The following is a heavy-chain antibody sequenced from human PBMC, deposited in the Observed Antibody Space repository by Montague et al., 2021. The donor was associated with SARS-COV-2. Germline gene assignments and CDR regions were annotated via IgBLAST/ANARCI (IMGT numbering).Heavy chain of an antibody. V-gene: IGHV4-59*01. D-gene: IGHD6-13*01. CDR3: ARAPIYRSIWQDYFDY. Sequence: GKNKYSGSTHYNPSLRSRVTLSKDTSKNHFSLSLTSVTAADTAVYSCARAPIYRSIWQDYFDYWGQGTLVAVSS. J-gene: IGHJ4*02. CDR2: NKYSGST.